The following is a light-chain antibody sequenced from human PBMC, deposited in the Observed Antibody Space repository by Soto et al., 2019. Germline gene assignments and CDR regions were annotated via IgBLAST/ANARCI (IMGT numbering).Light chain of an antibody. CDR2: TAS. J-gene: IGKJ3*01. Sequence: DIQMTQSPSSLSASVGDRVTITCRASQGISNSLAWYQQVPGKVPKVLIYTASTLQSGVPSRFSGTGSGTDFTLTISSLQPEDVATYYCQNHNSVLFTFGPGTKVDIK. V-gene: IGKV1-27*01. CDR1: QGISNS. CDR3: QNHNSVLFT.